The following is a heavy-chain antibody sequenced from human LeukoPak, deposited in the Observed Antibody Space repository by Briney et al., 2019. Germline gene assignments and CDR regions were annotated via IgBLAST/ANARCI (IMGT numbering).Heavy chain of an antibody. Sequence: SGGSLRLSCAASGFTFSSYSMNWVRQAPGKGLEWVSSISSSSGYIYYADSVKGRFTISRDNAKNSLYLQMNSLRAEDTAVYYCARGISEYSSSEGDDYWGQGTLVTVSS. V-gene: IGHV3-21*01. CDR3: ARGISEYSSSEGDDY. CDR2: ISSSSGYI. D-gene: IGHD6-6*01. J-gene: IGHJ4*02. CDR1: GFTFSSYS.